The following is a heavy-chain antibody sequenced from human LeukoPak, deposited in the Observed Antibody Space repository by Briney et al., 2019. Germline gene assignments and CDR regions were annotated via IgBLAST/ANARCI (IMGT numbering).Heavy chain of an antibody. CDR1: GGSISGSSYY. CDR3: ARVVRDSSGYYYYYGMDV. V-gene: IGHV4-39*01. Sequence: SETLSLTCTVSGGSISGSSYYWGWIRQPPGKGLEWIGSIYYSGSTYYNPSLKSRVTISVDTSKNQFSLKLSSVTAADTAVYYCARVVRDSSGYYYYYGMDVWGQGTTVTVSS. CDR2: IYYSGST. J-gene: IGHJ6*02. D-gene: IGHD3-22*01.